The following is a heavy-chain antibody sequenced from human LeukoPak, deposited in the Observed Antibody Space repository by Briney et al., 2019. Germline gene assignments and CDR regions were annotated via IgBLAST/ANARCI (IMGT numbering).Heavy chain of an antibody. CDR1: GFTFSSYS. CDR3: ARDHNRYSSGWVPDY. Sequence: GGSLRLSCAASGFTFSSYSMNWVRRAPGEGLEWVSSISSSSSYIYYADSVKGRFTISRDNAKNSLYLQMNSLRAEDTAVYYCARDHNRYSSGWVPDYWGQGTLVTVSS. CDR2: ISSSSSYI. D-gene: IGHD6-19*01. J-gene: IGHJ4*02. V-gene: IGHV3-21*01.